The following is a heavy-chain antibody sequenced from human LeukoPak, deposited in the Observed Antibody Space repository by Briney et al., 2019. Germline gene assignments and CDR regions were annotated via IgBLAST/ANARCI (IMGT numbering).Heavy chain of an antibody. J-gene: IGHJ6*02. Sequence: GSLRLSCAASGFTVSSNYMSWVRQAPGKGLEWVSVIYSGGSTYYADSVKGRFTISRDNSKNTLYLQMNSLRAEDTAVYYCAREMDSSGWASAYYYYGMDVWGQGTTVTVSS. CDR1: GFTVSSNY. V-gene: IGHV3-53*01. D-gene: IGHD6-19*01. CDR2: IYSGGST. CDR3: AREMDSSGWASAYYYYGMDV.